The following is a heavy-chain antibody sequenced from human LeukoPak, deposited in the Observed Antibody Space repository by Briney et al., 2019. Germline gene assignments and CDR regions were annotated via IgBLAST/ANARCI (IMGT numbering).Heavy chain of an antibody. J-gene: IGHJ5*02. Sequence: SVKVSCKAYGGTFSSYAISWVRQAPGQGLEWMGRIIPIFGTANYAQKFQGRVTITTDESTSTAYMELSSLRSEDTAVYYCARDTSSSFYWFDPWGQGTLVTVSP. V-gene: IGHV1-69*05. CDR2: IIPIFGTA. CDR1: GGTFSSYA. CDR3: ARDTSSSFYWFDP. D-gene: IGHD6-6*01.